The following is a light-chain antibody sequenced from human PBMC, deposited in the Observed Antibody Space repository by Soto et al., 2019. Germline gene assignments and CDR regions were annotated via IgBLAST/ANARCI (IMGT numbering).Light chain of an antibody. J-gene: IGKJ1*01. Sequence: ELVLTPSPRTLSLYPEKLATLSCRTRQSVRSSYLAWYQQQPGQAPRLLIYAASSRATGIPDRCSGSGSGTDFTLTISSLKPEDFAVYYCQQYGSSPWTFGQGTKVDIK. CDR2: AAS. V-gene: IGKV3-20*01. CDR1: QSVRSSY. CDR3: QQYGSSPWT.